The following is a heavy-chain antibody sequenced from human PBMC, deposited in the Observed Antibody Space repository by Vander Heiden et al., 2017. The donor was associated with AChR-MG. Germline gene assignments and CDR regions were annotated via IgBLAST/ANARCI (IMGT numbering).Heavy chain of an antibody. D-gene: IGHD6-19*01. Sequence: EVQLVQSGAEVKKPGESLKISCKGSGYSFTNYWIGWVRQMPGKGLEWMGIIYPGDSDTRYSPSFQGQVTISADKSISTAYLQWSSLKASDTAMYYCARHLSETHSSGWSAVNWFDPWGQGTLVTVSS. V-gene: IGHV5-51*01. CDR1: GYSFTNYW. CDR2: IYPGDSDT. J-gene: IGHJ5*02. CDR3: ARHLSETHSSGWSAVNWFDP.